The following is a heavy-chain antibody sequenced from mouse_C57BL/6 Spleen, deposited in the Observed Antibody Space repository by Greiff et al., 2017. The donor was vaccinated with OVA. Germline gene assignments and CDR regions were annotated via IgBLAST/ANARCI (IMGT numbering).Heavy chain of an antibody. D-gene: IGHD2-4*01. CDR3: TRGSYDYHYYAMDY. CDR2: IDPETGGT. CDR1: GYTFTDYE. V-gene: IGHV1-15*01. J-gene: IGHJ4*01. Sequence: VQRVESGAELVRPGASVTLSCKASGYTFTDYEMHWVKQTPVHGLEWIGAIDPETGGTAYNQKFKGKAILTADKSSSTAYMELRSLTSEDSAVYYCTRGSYDYHYYAMDYWGQGTSVTVSS.